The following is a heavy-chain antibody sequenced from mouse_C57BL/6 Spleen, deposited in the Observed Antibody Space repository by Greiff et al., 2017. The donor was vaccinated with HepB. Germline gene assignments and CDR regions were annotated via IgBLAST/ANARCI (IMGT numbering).Heavy chain of an antibody. V-gene: IGHV6-3*01. J-gene: IGHJ3*01. CDR3: TGDSSGYPWFAY. CDR1: GFTFSNYW. Sequence: EVMLVESGGGLVQPGGSMKLSCVASGFTFSNYWMNWVRQSPEKGLEWVAQIRLKSDNYATHYAESVKGRFTISRDDSKSIVYLQMNNLRAEDTGIYYCTGDSSGYPWFAYWGQGTLVTVSA. D-gene: IGHD3-2*02. CDR2: IRLKSDNYAT.